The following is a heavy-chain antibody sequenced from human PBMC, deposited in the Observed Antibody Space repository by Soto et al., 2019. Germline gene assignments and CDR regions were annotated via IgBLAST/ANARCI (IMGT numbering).Heavy chain of an antibody. Sequence: LRLSCAASGFSLSSYGMHWVRQAPGKGLEWVAVISYDGSNKYYADSVKGRFTISRDNSKNTLYLQLNSLRAEDTAVYYCAKSNFFHTAMALHAFPYGMDVWGQGTTVTVSS. J-gene: IGHJ6*02. D-gene: IGHD5-18*01. CDR2: ISYDGSNK. CDR3: AKSNFFHTAMALHAFPYGMDV. CDR1: GFSLSSYG. V-gene: IGHV3-30*18.